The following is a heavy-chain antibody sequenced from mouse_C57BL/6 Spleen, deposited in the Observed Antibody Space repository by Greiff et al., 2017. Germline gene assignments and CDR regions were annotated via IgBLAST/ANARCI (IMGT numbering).Heavy chain of an antibody. CDR2: IYPGSGNT. Sequence: VQLQQSGAELVRPGASVKLSCKASGYTFTDYYINWVKQRPGQGLEWIARIYPGSGNTYYNEKFKGKATLTAEKSSSTAYMQLSSLTSEDSAVYFCAREGITTVVEDPWYFDVWGTGTTVTVSS. J-gene: IGHJ1*03. D-gene: IGHD1-1*01. CDR3: AREGITTVVEDPWYFDV. V-gene: IGHV1-76*01. CDR1: GYTFTDYY.